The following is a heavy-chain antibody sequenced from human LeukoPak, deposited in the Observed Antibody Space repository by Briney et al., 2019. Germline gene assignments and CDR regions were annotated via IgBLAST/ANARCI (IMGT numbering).Heavy chain of an antibody. V-gene: IGHV3-74*01. CDR1: GFTFSSYW. Sequence: GGSLRLSWAASGFTFSSYWMHWVRQAPEKGLVWVSRINSDGSSTSYADSVKGRFTISRDNAKNTLYLQMNSLRAEDTAVYYCARDQRFGEFLPFDPWGQGTLVTVSS. D-gene: IGHD3-10*01. CDR2: INSDGSST. CDR3: ARDQRFGEFLPFDP. J-gene: IGHJ5*02.